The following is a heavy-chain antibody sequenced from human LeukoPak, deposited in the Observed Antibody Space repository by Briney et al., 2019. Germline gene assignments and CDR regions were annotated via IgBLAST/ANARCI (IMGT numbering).Heavy chain of an antibody. J-gene: IGHJ4*02. D-gene: IGHD5-12*01. CDR2: ISSSSSTI. CDR1: GFTFSSYS. Sequence: GGSLRLSCAASGFTFSSYSMNWVRQAPGKGLEWVSYISSSSSTIYYADSVKGRFTTSRDNAKNSLYLQMNSLRAEDTAVYYCARDTAGGYVNYWGQGTLVTVSS. CDR3: ARDTAGGYVNY. V-gene: IGHV3-48*01.